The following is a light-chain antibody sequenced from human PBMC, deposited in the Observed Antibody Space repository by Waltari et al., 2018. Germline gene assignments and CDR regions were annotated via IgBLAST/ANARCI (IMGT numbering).Light chain of an antibody. J-gene: IGKJ1*01. V-gene: IGKV4-1*01. CDR2: WES. CDR1: QRVLYFSNSKHY. Sequence: VMTQSPDSLPVSLGHGSPRNRRSSQRVLYFSNSKHYFSWYQQKPGQPPKRLIYWESTRESGVADRFSGSGSGTDFTLTISSLQAEDVAVYYCQQDYTTPRTFGQGTKVEIQ. CDR3: QQDYTTPRT.